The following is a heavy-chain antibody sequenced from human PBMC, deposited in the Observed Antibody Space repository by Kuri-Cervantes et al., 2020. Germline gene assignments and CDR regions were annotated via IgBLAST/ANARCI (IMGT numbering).Heavy chain of an antibody. Sequence: ASVKVSCKASGYTFTGYYMHWVRQAPGQGLEWMGWINPNSGGTKYAQKFEGRVTMTRGTSISIVYMELSRLRSDDTAVYYCARRIGYSGYLGPWGQGTLVTVSS. V-gene: IGHV1-2*02. CDR3: ARRIGYSGYLGP. CDR1: GYTFTGYY. D-gene: IGHD5-12*01. J-gene: IGHJ5*02. CDR2: INPNSGGT.